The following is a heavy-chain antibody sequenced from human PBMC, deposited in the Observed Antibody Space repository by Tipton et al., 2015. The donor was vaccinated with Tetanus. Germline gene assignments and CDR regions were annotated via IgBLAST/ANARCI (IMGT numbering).Heavy chain of an antibody. Sequence: SLRLSCAASGFIFSDYYMSWIRKAPGRGLEWLSFISGDGSTIHYADSVKGRFTVSRDNAKRSLYLQMNDLRAEDTAVYFCATIGGAYQRSHDYWGQGTHVTVSS. CDR3: ATIGGAYQRSHDY. V-gene: IGHV3-11*01. CDR1: GFIFSDYY. J-gene: IGHJ4*02. CDR2: ISGDGSTI. D-gene: IGHD2-2*01.